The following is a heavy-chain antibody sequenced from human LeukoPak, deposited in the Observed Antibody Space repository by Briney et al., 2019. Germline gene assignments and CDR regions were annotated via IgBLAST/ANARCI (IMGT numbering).Heavy chain of an antibody. Sequence: GGSLRLSCAASGFTFSNYWMHWVRQAPGKGLVWVSCITGDGSSTSYADSVKVRFTISRDNAKNTLYLQMNSLRAEDTAVYYCASDRGGWSFWGQGTMVTVSS. V-gene: IGHV3-74*01. J-gene: IGHJ3*01. D-gene: IGHD1-26*01. CDR2: ITGDGSST. CDR3: ASDRGGWSF. CDR1: GFTFSNYW.